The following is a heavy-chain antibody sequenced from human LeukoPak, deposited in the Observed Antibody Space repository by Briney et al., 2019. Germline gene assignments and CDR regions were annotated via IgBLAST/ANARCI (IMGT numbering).Heavy chain of an antibody. J-gene: IGHJ5*02. V-gene: IGHV4-59*02. D-gene: IGHD6-19*01. Sequence: PETLSLTCTLSVGSVIVSHWFCIRQPPGGGVECSGDTYNSGHAGYNPAVRSRVRISIDTAAGLYMLSLKSETTADKDVYFYARGGQWMETNWFDPWGQGPLVSVSS. CDR2: TYNSGHA. CDR1: VGSVIVSH. CDR3: ARGGQWMETNWFDP.